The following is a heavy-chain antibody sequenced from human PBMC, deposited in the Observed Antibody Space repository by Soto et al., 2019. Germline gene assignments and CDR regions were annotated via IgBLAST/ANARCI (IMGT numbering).Heavy chain of an antibody. CDR3: ASLFSGTGGKQQLVPGEKINWFDP. CDR2: IYYSGST. D-gene: IGHD6-13*01. J-gene: IGHJ5*02. Sequence: SETLSLTCTVSGGSISSYYWSWIRQPPGKGLEWIGYIYYSGSTNYNPSLKSRVTISVDTSKNQFSLKLSSVTAADTAVYYCASLFSGTGGKQQLVPGEKINWFDPWGQGTLVTVSS. V-gene: IGHV4-59*12. CDR1: GGSISSYY.